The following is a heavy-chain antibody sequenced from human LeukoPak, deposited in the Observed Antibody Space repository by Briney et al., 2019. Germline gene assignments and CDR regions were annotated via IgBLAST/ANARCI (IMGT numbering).Heavy chain of an antibody. CDR1: GFTFTSSA. CDR3: AAVMAVADWYFDL. J-gene: IGHJ2*01. Sequence: ASVKVSCKASGFTFTSSAMQWVRQARGQRLEWIGWIVVGSGNTNYAQKFQEIVTITRDMSTSTAYMELSSLRSEDTAVYYCAAVMAVADWYFDLWGRGTLVTVSS. CDR2: IVVGSGNT. D-gene: IGHD6-19*01. V-gene: IGHV1-58*02.